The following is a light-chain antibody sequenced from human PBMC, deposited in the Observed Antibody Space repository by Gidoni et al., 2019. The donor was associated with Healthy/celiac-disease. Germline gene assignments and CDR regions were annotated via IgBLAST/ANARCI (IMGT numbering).Light chain of an antibody. CDR1: QSVSSSY. CDR2: GAS. CDR3: QQYGSSPSWT. Sequence: EIVLTQSPGTLSLSPGERATLSCRASQSVSSSYLAWYQQKPGQAPRLLIYGASSRATGIPDRFSGSGSGTEFTLTISRLEPEDFAVYYCQQYGSSPSWTFGQXTKVEIK. V-gene: IGKV3-20*01. J-gene: IGKJ1*01.